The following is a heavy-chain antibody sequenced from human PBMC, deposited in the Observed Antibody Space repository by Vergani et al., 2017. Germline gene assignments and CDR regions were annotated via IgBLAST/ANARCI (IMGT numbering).Heavy chain of an antibody. CDR1: GFTFSIYS. J-gene: IGHJ6*02. D-gene: IGHD3-16*01. CDR2: ISSSSSYI. CDR3: ARADDYVCRMDV. V-gene: IGHV3-21*01. Sequence: EVQLVESGGGLVKPGGSLRLSCAASGFTFSIYSMNWVRQAPGKGLEWVSSISSSSSYIYYADSVKGRFTISRDKAKDSLYLQMNSLRAQDTAVYYCARADDYVCRMDVWGQGTTVTVSS.